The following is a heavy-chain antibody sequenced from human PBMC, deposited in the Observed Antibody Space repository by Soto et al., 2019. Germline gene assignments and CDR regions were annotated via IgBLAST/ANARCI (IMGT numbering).Heavy chain of an antibody. CDR3: ARLWGGWFDP. V-gene: IGHV4-34*01. J-gene: IGHJ5*02. CDR2: INHSGST. D-gene: IGHD1-26*01. CDR1: GGSFSGYY. Sequence: QVQLQQWGAGLLKPSETLSLSSAVYGGSFSGYYWSWIRQPPGKGLEWIGEINHSGSTNYNPSLKSRVTISVDTAKNQFSLKLSSVTAADTAVYYCARLWGGWFDPWGQGTLVTVSS.